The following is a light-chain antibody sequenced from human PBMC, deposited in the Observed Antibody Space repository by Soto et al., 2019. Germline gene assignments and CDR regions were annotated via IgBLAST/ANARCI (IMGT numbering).Light chain of an antibody. Sequence: AIHMTQSPSSLSASVGDRVTITCRASQGIRNDLGWYQKKPGKAPKLLIFAAFNLQSGVPSRFSGGGSDTDFTLTISSLQPEDFATYYCLQHFNFSWTFGQGTKVEIK. CDR3: LQHFNFSWT. J-gene: IGKJ1*01. CDR2: AAF. V-gene: IGKV1-6*01. CDR1: QGIRND.